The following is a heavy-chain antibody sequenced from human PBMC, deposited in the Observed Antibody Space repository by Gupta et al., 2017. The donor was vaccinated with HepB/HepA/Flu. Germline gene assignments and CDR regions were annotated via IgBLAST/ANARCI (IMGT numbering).Heavy chain of an antibody. CDR1: GASISSYY. CDR2: IYSNGTT. V-gene: IGHV4-59*01. J-gene: IGHJ4*02. D-gene: IGHD3-9*01. Sequence: QVHLQESPPGLVTPSEPLALPRTVSGASISSYYWSGLRQPRGKGLELVGYIYSNGTTNCSSALKSRVTMSLDRSYTQFSLKLRYGKHGETDVDYCASHEILNPRGFDYWGQGILGTVSS. CDR3: ASHEILNPRGFDY.